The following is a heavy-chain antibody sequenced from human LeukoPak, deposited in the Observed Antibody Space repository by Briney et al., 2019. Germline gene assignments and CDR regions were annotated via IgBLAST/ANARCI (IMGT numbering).Heavy chain of an antibody. Sequence: GGSLRLSCAASGFTFSSYGMNWVRQAPGKGLEWVAVISYDGSNKYYADSVKGRFSVSGDHSQNTLFLEMNSLRAEDTAIYYCVKEVIEYYYGSASFHYWGPGTLVTVSS. J-gene: IGHJ4*02. CDR3: VKEVIEYYYGSASFHY. D-gene: IGHD3-10*01. CDR1: GFTFSSYG. CDR2: ISYDGSNK. V-gene: IGHV3-30*18.